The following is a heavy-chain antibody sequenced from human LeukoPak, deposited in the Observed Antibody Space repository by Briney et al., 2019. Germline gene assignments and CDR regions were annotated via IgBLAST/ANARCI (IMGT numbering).Heavy chain of an antibody. D-gene: IGHD5-18*01. CDR1: GYTFTGYY. J-gene: IGHJ4*02. CDR2: MNPNSGNT. V-gene: IGHV1-8*02. CDR3: ARGGSSYGPIPDY. Sequence: ASVKVSCKASGYTFTGYYMHWVRQAPGQGLEWMGWMNPNSGNTGYAQKFQGRVTMTRNTSISTAYMELSSLRSEDTAVYYCARGGSSYGPIPDYWGQGTLVTVSS.